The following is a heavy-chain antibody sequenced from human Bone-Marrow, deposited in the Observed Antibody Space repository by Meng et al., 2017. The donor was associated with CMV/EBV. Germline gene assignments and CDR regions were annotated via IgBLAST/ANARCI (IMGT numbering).Heavy chain of an antibody. CDR3: ARGARDAGSGSPFDY. CDR2: INRSGST. CDR1: GGSFSCYY. D-gene: IGHD3-10*01. V-gene: IGHV4-34*01. J-gene: IGHJ4*02. Sequence: SETLSLTCSVYGGSFSCYYRSWIRQPPGKGLEWIGEINRSGSTNYNPSLKSRVTISVDTSKNQSSLKLSSVTAADTAVYYCARGARDAGSGSPFDYWGQGTLVTVSS.